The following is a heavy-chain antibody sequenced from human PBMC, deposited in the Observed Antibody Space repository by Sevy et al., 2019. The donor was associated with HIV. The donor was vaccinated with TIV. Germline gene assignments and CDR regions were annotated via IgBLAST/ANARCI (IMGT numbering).Heavy chain of an antibody. V-gene: IGHV3-23*01. CDR2: ISGSGGST. Sequence: GGSLRLSCAASGFTFSSYAMSWVRQAPGKGLEWVSAISGSGGSTDYADSVKGRFTISRDNSKNTLYLQMNSLRAEDTAVYYCAKEEGYSSGWYGDYYYYYGMDVWGQGTTVTVSS. D-gene: IGHD6-19*01. CDR1: GFTFSSYA. CDR3: AKEEGYSSGWYGDYYYYYGMDV. J-gene: IGHJ6*02.